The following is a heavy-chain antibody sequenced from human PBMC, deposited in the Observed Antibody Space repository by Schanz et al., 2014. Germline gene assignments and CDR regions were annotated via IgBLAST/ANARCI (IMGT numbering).Heavy chain of an antibody. CDR2: VSSSSPDI. CDR1: GFTFSSHS. J-gene: IGHJ4*02. CDR3: MNHSFFAFDY. Sequence: EVQLVESGGGLVQPGGSLRLSCTASGFTFSSHSFNWVRQAPGKGLEWVSYVSSSSPDIYYADSVKGRFTMSRDNAKNSLFLQMNRRRAEDTADYYCMNHSFFAFDYWGQGTLVTVSS. V-gene: IGHV3-48*01. D-gene: IGHD1-26*01.